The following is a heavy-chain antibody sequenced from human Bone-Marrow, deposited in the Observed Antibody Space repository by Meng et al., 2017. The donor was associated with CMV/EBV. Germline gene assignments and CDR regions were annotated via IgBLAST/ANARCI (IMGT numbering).Heavy chain of an antibody. D-gene: IGHD3-3*01. Sequence: GGSLRLSCKASGGTFSSYTISWVRQAPGQGLEWMGRIIPILGIANYAQKFQGRVTMTRNTSISTAYMELSSLRSEDTAVYYCARGGITIFGVVIMRPYYYYGMDVWGQGTTVTVSS. CDR1: GGTFSSYT. CDR2: IIPILGIA. J-gene: IGHJ6*02. CDR3: ARGGITIFGVVIMRPYYYYGMDV. V-gene: IGHV1-69*02.